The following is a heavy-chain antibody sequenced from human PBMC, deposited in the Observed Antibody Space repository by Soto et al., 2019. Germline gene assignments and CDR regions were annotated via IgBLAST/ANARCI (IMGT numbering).Heavy chain of an antibody. J-gene: IGHJ4*02. Sequence: QVQLVESGGGVVQPGRSLRLSCAASGFTFSSYVMHWVRQAPGKGLEWVAVIWYDGSNKYYADSVKGRFTISRDNSKNTLYLQMNSLRAEDTAVYYWAREPSMYGDYWGTCGYGGQGTLVTVSS. CDR2: IWYDGSNK. CDR1: GFTFSSYV. V-gene: IGHV3-33*01. D-gene: IGHD4-17*01. CDR3: AREPSMYGDYWGTCGY.